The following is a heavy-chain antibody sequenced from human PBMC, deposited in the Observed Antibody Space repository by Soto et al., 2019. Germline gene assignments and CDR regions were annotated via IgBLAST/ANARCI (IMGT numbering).Heavy chain of an antibody. V-gene: IGHV4-61*05. D-gene: IGHD1-26*01. CDR3: ARGASGGATLDYFDY. CDR2: IYYSGST. CDR1: GDSISSRSYY. J-gene: IGHJ4*02. Sequence: PSETLSLTCTVTGDSISSRSYYWGWIRQPPGKGLEWIGYIYYSGSTNYNPSLKSRVTISVDTSKNQFSLKLSSVTAADTAVYYCARGASGGATLDYFDYWGQGTLVTVSS.